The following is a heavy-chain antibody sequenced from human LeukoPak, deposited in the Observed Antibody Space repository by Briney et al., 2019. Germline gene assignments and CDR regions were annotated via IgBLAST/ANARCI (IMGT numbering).Heavy chain of an antibody. CDR2: ISSSSSTI. CDR1: GFTFSSYS. V-gene: IGHV3-48*01. CDR3: ARSYDFWSGYYPRFDY. J-gene: IGHJ4*02. D-gene: IGHD3-3*01. Sequence: GGSLRLSSAASGFTFSSYSMNWVRQAPGKGLEWVSYISSSSSTIYYADSVKGRFTISRDNAKNSLYLQMNSLRAEDTAVYYCARSYDFWSGYYPRFDYWGQGTLVTVSS.